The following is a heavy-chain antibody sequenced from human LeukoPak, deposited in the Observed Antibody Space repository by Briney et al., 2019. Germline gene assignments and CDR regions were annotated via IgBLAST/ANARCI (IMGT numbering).Heavy chain of an antibody. CDR2: IWYDGSNK. V-gene: IGHV3-33*06. D-gene: IGHD3-22*01. CDR1: GFTFSSYG. CDR3: AKDRVVYYYDSSGIDY. Sequence: PGGSLRLSCAASGFTFSSYGMHWVRQAPGKGLEWVAVIWYDGSNKYYADSVKGRFTISRDSSKNTLYLQMNSLRAEDAAVYYCAKDRVVYYYDSSGIDYWGQGTLVTVSS. J-gene: IGHJ4*02.